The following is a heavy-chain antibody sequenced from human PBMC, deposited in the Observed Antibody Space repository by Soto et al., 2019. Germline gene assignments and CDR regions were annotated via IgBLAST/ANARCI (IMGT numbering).Heavy chain of an antibody. V-gene: IGHV3-48*03. CDR1: GFIFSSHE. D-gene: IGHD2-21*01. Sequence: VGSLTLSSAASGFIFSSHEMNWLRQAPGKVLEWVACISRINHMYSGGSVKGRFTSSSDIAESSLYMEMKRLRAEDTAVYYCAKEVISPGGPDAFDIWGSGTLVTVS. CDR2: ISRINHM. CDR3: AKEVISPGGPDAFDI. J-gene: IGHJ3*02.